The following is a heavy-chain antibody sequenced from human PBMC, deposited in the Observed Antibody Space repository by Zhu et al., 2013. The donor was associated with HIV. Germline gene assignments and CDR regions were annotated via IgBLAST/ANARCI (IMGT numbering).Heavy chain of an antibody. D-gene: IGHD3-22*01. Sequence: QVQLVQSGAEVKKPGASVKVSCKASGYTFTSYAMHWVRQAPGQRLEWMGWINAGNGNTKYSQKFQGRVTITRDTSASTAYMELSSLRSEDTAVYYCARVGYDSSGYRTFDYWGQGTLVTVSS. CDR3: ARVGYDSSGYRTFDY. CDR1: GYTFTSYA. CDR2: INAGNGNT. J-gene: IGHJ4*02. V-gene: IGHV1-3*01.